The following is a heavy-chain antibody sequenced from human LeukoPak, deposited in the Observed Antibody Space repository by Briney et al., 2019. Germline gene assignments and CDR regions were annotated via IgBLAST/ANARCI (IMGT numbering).Heavy chain of an antibody. D-gene: IGHD1-14*01. J-gene: IGHJ6*03. CDR3: ARDRKDYYYYYYMDV. V-gene: IGHV1-69*01. Sequence: SVKVSCKASGGTFSSYAIGWVRQAPGQGLEWMGGIIPIFGTANYAQKFQGRVTITADESTSTAYMELSSLRSEDTAVYYCARDRKDYYYYYYMDVWGKGTPVTVSS. CDR2: IIPIFGTA. CDR1: GGTFSSYA.